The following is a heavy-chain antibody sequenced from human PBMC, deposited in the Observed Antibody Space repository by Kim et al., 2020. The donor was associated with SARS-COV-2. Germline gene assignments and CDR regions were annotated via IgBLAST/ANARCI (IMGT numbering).Heavy chain of an antibody. CDR3: AREGYCSGGSCYGFDY. CDR2: IWYDGSNK. J-gene: IGHJ4*02. D-gene: IGHD2-15*01. CDR1: GFTFSSYG. V-gene: IGHV3-33*01. Sequence: GGSLRLSCAASGFTFSSYGMHWVRQAPGKGLEWVAVIWYDGSNKYYVDSVKGRFTISRDNSKNTLYLQMNSLRAEDTAVYYCAREGYCSGGSCYGFDYWGQGTLVTVSS.